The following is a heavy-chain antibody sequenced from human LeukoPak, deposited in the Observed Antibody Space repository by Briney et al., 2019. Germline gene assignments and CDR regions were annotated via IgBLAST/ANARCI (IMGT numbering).Heavy chain of an antibody. CDR2: IKSTLDGATT. V-gene: IGHV3-15*07. CDR3: TTGGNVIVAGTRAFDI. CDR1: GFTFSSYT. Sequence: PRGSLRLSCAASGFTFSSYTMNWVRQVPGKGLEWVGRIKSTLDGATTDLAAPVKDRFTVSRDDSKETLYLQMNSLKTEDTAIYYCTTGGNVIVAGTRAFDIWGQGTMVTVSS. D-gene: IGHD6-19*01. J-gene: IGHJ3*02.